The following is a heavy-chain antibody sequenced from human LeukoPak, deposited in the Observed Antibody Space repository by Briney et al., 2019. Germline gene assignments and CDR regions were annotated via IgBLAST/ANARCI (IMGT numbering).Heavy chain of an antibody. V-gene: IGHV4-59*02. J-gene: IGHJ6*02. D-gene: IGHD6-13*01. CDR2: IYYSGST. CDR1: GDPVNSYY. Sequence: PSETLSLTCSVSGDPVNSYYWSWIRQPPGKGLEWIGYIYYSGSTNYNPSLKSRVTISVDTSKKQFSMKLTSVTAADTAVYYCARMLRGSSWHGTPDYYYGMDVWGQGTTVTVSS. CDR3: ARMLRGSSWHGTPDYYYGMDV.